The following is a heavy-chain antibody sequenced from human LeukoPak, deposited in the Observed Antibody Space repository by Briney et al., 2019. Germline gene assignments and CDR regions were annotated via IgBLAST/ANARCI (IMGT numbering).Heavy chain of an antibody. D-gene: IGHD4-11*01. CDR2: IWSDATKQ. V-gene: IGHV3-33*06. CDR3: AKDAQRGFDYSNSLEH. CDR1: GFTFSNFT. Sequence: WTSLRLSCEASGFTFSNFTMHWVRQAPAQGLEWEGVIWSDATKQYYADSVKGRFTISRDDFRKTVSLQMGGLRVEDTAVYYCAKDAQRGFDYSNSLEHWGQGSLVTVSS. J-gene: IGHJ5*02.